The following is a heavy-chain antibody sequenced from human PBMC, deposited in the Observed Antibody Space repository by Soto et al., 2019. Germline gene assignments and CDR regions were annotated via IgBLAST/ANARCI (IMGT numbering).Heavy chain of an antibody. Sequence: ASVKVSCKASGFSFTGYYIHWLRQAPGQGPEWMGWINAHSGGTAYAQKFQGRVTLTRDTSIATAYLTLTSLTSDDTALYYCAKDLTRQLAYWLDPWGQGTQVTVSS. CDR2: INAHSGGT. D-gene: IGHD6-6*01. CDR3: AKDLTRQLAYWLDP. CDR1: GFSFTGYY. J-gene: IGHJ5*02. V-gene: IGHV1-2*02.